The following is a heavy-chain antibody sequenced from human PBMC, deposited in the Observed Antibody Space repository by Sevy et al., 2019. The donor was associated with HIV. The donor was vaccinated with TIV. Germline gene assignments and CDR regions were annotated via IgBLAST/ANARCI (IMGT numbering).Heavy chain of an antibody. CDR3: AKDHLTSNQLGSYYYYYCMDV. CDR1: GFTFSSYA. CDR2: IKGSGGSK. V-gene: IGHV3-23*01. D-gene: IGHD4-4*01. Sequence: GGSLRLSCAASGFTFSSYAMTWVRQAPGKGLEWVSTIKGSGGSKYYGDSVKGRFTISRDNSKNTRYLQMNSLRAEDTAVYYCAKDHLTSNQLGSYYYYYCMDVWGQGTTVTVSS. J-gene: IGHJ6*02.